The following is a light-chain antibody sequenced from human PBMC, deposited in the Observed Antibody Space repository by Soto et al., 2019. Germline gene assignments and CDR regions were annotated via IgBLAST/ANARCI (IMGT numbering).Light chain of an antibody. J-gene: IGLJ2*01. CDR3: SAYTSTITVA. V-gene: IGLV2-14*01. CDR1: SSDVGDYSS. Sequence: QSALTQPASVSGSPGQSITVSCTRTSSDVGDYSSVSWYQQHPGKAPKLIISDVTNRPSGVSNRFSGSKSGNTASLTISGLQAEDEADYYCSAYTSTITVAFGGGNKLTVL. CDR2: DVT.